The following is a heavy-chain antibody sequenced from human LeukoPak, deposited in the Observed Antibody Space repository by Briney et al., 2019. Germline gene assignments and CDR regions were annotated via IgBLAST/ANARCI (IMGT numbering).Heavy chain of an antibody. J-gene: IGHJ4*02. CDR3: AKDHRGYSYGTYFDY. Sequence: GGSPRLSCAASGFTFSSYSMNWVRQAPGKGLEWVSSISSSSSYIYYADSVKGRFTISRDNSKNTLYLQMNSLRAEDTAVYYCAKDHRGYSYGTYFDYWGQGTLVTVSS. V-gene: IGHV3-21*04. D-gene: IGHD5-18*01. CDR1: GFTFSSYS. CDR2: ISSSSSYI.